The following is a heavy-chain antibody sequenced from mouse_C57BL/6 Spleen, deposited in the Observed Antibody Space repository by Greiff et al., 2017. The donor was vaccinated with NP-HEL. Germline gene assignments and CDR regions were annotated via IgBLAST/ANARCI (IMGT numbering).Heavy chain of an antibody. J-gene: IGHJ3*01. CDR3: ARFSFAY. CDR1: GYTFTSYW. V-gene: IGHV1-7*01. CDR2: INPSSGYT. Sequence: QVQLQQSGAELAKPGASVKLSCKASGYTFTSYWMHWVKQRPGQGLEWIGYINPSSGYTKYNQKFKEKAKLTADKSSSTAYMQLSSLTYEDSAFYYCARFSFAYWGQGTLVTVSS.